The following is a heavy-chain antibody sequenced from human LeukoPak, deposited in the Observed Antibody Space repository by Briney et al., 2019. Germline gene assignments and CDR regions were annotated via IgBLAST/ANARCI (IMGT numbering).Heavy chain of an antibody. V-gene: IGHV4-4*02. CDR3: ARHRGSSGLKYFDY. Sequence: SGTLSLTCAVSGGSISSSNWWSWVRQPPGQGLEWIGEIYHSGSTNYNPSLKSRVTISVDKSKNQFSLKLSSVTAADTAVYYCARHRGSSGLKYFDYWGQGTLVTVSS. J-gene: IGHJ4*02. D-gene: IGHD1-26*01. CDR1: GGSISSSNW. CDR2: IYHSGST.